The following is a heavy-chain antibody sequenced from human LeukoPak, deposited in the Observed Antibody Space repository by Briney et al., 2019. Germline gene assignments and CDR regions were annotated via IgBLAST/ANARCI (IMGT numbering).Heavy chain of an antibody. V-gene: IGHV4-38-2*02. D-gene: IGHD6-19*01. CDR1: GYSISSGYY. CDR3: ARSYTTSGAFDY. CDR2: IYHSGST. J-gene: IGHJ4*02. Sequence: SETLSLTCTVSGYSISSGYYWGWIRQPPGKGLEWIGSIYHSGSTYYNPSLKSRVTISVDTSKNQFSLKLSSVTAADTAVYYCARSYTTSGAFDYWGQGTLVTVSS.